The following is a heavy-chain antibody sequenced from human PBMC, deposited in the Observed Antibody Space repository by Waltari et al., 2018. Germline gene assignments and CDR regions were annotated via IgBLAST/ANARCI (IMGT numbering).Heavy chain of an antibody. CDR3: ARGEASQPLDS. CDR1: GGTYSRNN. J-gene: IGHJ4*02. V-gene: IGHV1-69*13. D-gene: IGHD2-2*01. CDR2: FVPVFGRA. Sequence: QVLLVQSGAEVKKPGSSVKISFQASGGTYSRNNFTWVRQAPGQGFEWMGGFVPVFGRADYAQKFQGRVTITSDESTNTGYMELASLTSEDTAMYYCARGEASQPLDSWGRGTLVTVSS.